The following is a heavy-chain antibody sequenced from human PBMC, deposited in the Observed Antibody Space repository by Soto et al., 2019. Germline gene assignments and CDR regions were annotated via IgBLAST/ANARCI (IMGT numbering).Heavy chain of an antibody. V-gene: IGHV1-18*01. CDR3: AREPPETPPDY. CDR2: ISSKTGNT. Sequence: QVQLVQPGADVTKPGASVKVSCKASGYTFSDYVVSWVRQAPGQGLDWMEWISSKTGNTNFAQEFRGRVTITSDPSTSTVYMELRSLRPDDTAVYYCAREPPETPPDYWGQGTLVTVSS. CDR1: GYTFSDYV. J-gene: IGHJ4*02.